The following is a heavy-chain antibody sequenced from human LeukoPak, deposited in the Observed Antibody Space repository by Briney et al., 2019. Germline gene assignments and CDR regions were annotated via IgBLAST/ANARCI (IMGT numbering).Heavy chain of an antibody. Sequence: GGSLRLSCAASGFTFDDYAMHWVRQAPGKGLEWVSLISGDGSSAYYAASVRGRFTIFRDNSKNSLFLQMNSLRNDDTALYYCAKGRSGVTATPGASWGQGTLVTVSS. D-gene: IGHD1-20*01. CDR3: AKGRSGVTATPGAS. J-gene: IGHJ5*02. CDR2: ISGDGSSA. CDR1: GFTFDDYA. V-gene: IGHV3-43*02.